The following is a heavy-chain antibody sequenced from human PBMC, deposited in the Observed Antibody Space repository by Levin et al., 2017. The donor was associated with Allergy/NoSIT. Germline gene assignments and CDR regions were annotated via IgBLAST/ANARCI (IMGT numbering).Heavy chain of an antibody. J-gene: IGHJ4*02. CDR3: VRVAGAAADKGD. V-gene: IGHV4-34*01. D-gene: IGHD6-13*01. CDR1: GGSLSPYY. Sequence: NPSETLSLTCAVYGGSLSPYYWTWIRQPPGKGLEWIGHINHSGATNYNPSLESRVTISVDTSKNQFSLKLGSVTAADTAVYYCVRVAGAAADKGDWGQGTLVTVS. CDR2: INHSGAT.